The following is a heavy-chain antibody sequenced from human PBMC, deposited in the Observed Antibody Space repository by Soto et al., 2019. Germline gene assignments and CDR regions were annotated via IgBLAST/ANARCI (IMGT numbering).Heavy chain of an antibody. Sequence: ASVKVSCKASGYTFTDYGISWVRQAPGQGLQWMGWITAFNGNTKYAQQFQGRVTMTTDTSTSTAYMELRSLESDDTAVYYCARVSDYGDFDPYYFDYWGQGTLVTVSS. CDR2: ITAFNGNT. CDR1: GYTFTDYG. D-gene: IGHD4-17*01. V-gene: IGHV1-18*01. CDR3: ARVSDYGDFDPYYFDY. J-gene: IGHJ4*02.